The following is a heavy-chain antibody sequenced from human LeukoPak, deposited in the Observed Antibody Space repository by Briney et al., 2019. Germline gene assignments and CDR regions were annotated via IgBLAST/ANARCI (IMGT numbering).Heavy chain of an antibody. D-gene: IGHD2-2*01. J-gene: IGHJ5*02. Sequence: ASVKVSCTASGYTFTGYYMHWVRQAPGQGLEWMGWINPNSGGTNYAQKFQGRVTMTRDTSISTAYMELSRLRSDDTAVYYCARARPRIVVVPAAYNWFDPWGQGTLVTVSS. CDR3: ARARPRIVVVPAAYNWFDP. CDR1: GYTFTGYY. CDR2: INPNSGGT. V-gene: IGHV1-2*02.